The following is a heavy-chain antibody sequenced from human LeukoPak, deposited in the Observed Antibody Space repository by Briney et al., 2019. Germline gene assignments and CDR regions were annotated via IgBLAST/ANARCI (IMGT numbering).Heavy chain of an antibody. D-gene: IGHD5-24*01. Sequence: GGSLRLSCAASGFSFSAYWMHWVRQAPGKGLVWVSRINSDGFSIAYADSVKGRFTISRDNAKNTLYLHMNSLRAEDTAVYYCARGVTMAAITPLFCWGQGTLVTVSS. CDR3: ARGVTMAAITPLFC. CDR2: INSDGFSI. CDR1: GFSFSAYW. J-gene: IGHJ4*02. V-gene: IGHV3-74*01.